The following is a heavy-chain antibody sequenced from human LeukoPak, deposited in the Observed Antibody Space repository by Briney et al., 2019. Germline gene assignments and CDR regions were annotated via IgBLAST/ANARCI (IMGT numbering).Heavy chain of an antibody. CDR2: ISGSGGST. CDR3: ARGWALWELRSLPGY. Sequence: ETLSLTCAVYGGSFSGYYWSWIRQPPGKGLEWVSAISGSGGSTYYADSVKGRFTISRDNSKNTLDLQMNSLRAEDTAVYYCARGWALWELRSLPGYWGQGTLVTASS. J-gene: IGHJ4*02. D-gene: IGHD1-26*01. CDR1: GGSFSGYY. V-gene: IGHV3-23*01.